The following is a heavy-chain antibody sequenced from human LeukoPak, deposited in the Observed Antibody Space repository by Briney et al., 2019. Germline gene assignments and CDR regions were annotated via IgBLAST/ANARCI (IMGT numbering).Heavy chain of an antibody. V-gene: IGHV3-23*01. Sequence: GGSLRLSCVASGFTFSDYAMSGVRQAPGEGLEWVAALSASGGSTYYADSVQGRFTLSRDNSKNTLFLQMNSLRVEDTAVYYCSKDGHDVVPAAPYFYYYMDVWGKGTTVTVSS. J-gene: IGHJ6*03. D-gene: IGHD2-2*01. CDR3: SKDGHDVVPAAPYFYYYMDV. CDR1: GFTFSDYA. CDR2: LSASGGST.